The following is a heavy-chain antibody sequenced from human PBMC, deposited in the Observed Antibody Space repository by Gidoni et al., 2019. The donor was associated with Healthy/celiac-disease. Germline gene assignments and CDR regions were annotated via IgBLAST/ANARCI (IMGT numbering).Heavy chain of an antibody. CDR3: ARAWYSSGWYWDY. CDR1: GGSISSNY. V-gene: IGHV4-59*01. Sequence: QVQLQESGPGLVKPSETLSLTCTVAGGSISSNYWSWIRQPPGKGLEWIGYIYYSGSTNYNPSLKSRVTISVETSKNQCSLKLSSVTAADTAVYYCARAWYSSGWYWDYWGQGTLVTVSS. CDR2: IYYSGST. J-gene: IGHJ4*02. D-gene: IGHD6-19*01.